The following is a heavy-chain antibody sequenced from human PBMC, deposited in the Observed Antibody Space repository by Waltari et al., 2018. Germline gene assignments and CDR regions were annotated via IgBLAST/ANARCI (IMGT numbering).Heavy chain of an antibody. Sequence: QVQLQQWGAGLLKPSETLSLTCAVYGGSFSGYYWSWIRQPPGKGLEWIGEINHRGSTNYNPSLKSRVTISVDTSKNQFSLKLSSVTAADTAVYYCARGRGYCSSTSCYYRYYYMDVWGKGTTVTVSS. CDR3: ARGRGYCSSTSCYYRYYYMDV. J-gene: IGHJ6*03. V-gene: IGHV4-34*01. D-gene: IGHD2-2*01. CDR2: INHRGST. CDR1: GGSFSGYY.